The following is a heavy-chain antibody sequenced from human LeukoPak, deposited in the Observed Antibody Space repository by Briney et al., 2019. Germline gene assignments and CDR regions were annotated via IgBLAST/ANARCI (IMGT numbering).Heavy chain of an antibody. CDR2: ISGSGGST. D-gene: IGHD6-13*01. Sequence: PGGSLRLSCAASGFTFSSYAMSWVRQAPGKGLEWVSAISGSGGSTYYADSVRGRFTISRDNSKNTLYLQMNSLRAEDTAVYYCAKDVAAAATGNYFDYWGQGTLVTVSS. CDR3: AKDVAAAATGNYFDY. J-gene: IGHJ4*02. V-gene: IGHV3-23*01. CDR1: GFTFSSYA.